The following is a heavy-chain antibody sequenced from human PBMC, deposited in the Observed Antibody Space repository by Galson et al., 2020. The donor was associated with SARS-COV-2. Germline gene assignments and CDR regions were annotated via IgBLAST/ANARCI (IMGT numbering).Heavy chain of an antibody. D-gene: IGHD1-1*01. Sequence: TGGSLRLSCAASGFTFSDYYMSWIRPAPGTGLEWVSYISGSGGTIYYADSVKGRFTISRDNAKNSLYLQMKSLRAEDTAVYYCAVLLSTTGTTGIDYWGQGTLVTVSS. CDR1: GFTFSDYY. CDR3: AVLLSTTGTTGIDY. V-gene: IGHV3-11*01. J-gene: IGHJ4*02. CDR2: ISGSGGTI.